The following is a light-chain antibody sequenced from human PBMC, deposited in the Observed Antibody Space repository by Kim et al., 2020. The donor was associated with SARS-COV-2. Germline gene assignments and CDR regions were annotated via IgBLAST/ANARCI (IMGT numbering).Light chain of an antibody. J-gene: IGLJ2*01. CDR1: KLGDKY. CDR2: QDS. V-gene: IGLV3-1*01. CDR3: QAWDSSTVV. Sequence: VSPGQTASITYSGDKLGDKYACWYQQKPGQSPVLVIYQDSKRPSGIPERFSGSNSGNTATLTISGTQAMDEADYYCQAWDSSTVVFGGGTQLTVL.